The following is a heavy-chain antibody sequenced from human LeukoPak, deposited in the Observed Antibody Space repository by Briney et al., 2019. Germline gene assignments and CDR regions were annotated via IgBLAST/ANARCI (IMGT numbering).Heavy chain of an antibody. CDR3: ARGRHYSSYDLYEKTFDY. D-gene: IGHD5-12*01. Sequence: PSETLSLTCAVYGGSFSGYYWSWIRQPPGEGLEWIGEINHSGSTNYNPSLKSRVTISVDTSKNQFSLKLSSVTAADTAVYYCARGRHYSSYDLYEKTFDYWGQGTLVTVSS. J-gene: IGHJ4*02. V-gene: IGHV4-34*01. CDR2: INHSGST. CDR1: GGSFSGYY.